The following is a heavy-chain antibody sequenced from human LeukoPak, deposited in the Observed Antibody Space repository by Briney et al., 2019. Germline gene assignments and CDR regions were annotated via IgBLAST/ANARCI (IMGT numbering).Heavy chain of an antibody. V-gene: IGHV4-38-2*01. CDR1: GFSISSGYY. Sequence: PSETLSLTCAVSGFSISSGYYWGWIRQPPGKGLEWIGSFYHSGNTYYNPSLKSRVTISVDTSKNHFSLKLSSVTAADTAVYYCARGVGIATTRDAFDIWGQGTMVTVSS. J-gene: IGHJ3*02. D-gene: IGHD1-1*01. CDR3: ARGVGIATTRDAFDI. CDR2: FYHSGNT.